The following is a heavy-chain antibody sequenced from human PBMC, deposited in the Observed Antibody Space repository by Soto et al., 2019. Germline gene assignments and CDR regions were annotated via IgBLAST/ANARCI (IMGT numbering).Heavy chain of an antibody. CDR3: ARDLGPTTAVTGPYAFDI. Sequence: ASVKVSCKASGYTFTSYYMHWVRQAPGQGLEWMGIINPSGGSTSYAQKFQGRVTMTRDTSTSTVYMELSSLRSEDTAVYYCARDLGPTTAVTGPYAFDIWGQGTMVTVSS. V-gene: IGHV1-46*01. J-gene: IGHJ3*02. CDR2: INPSGGST. D-gene: IGHD4-17*01. CDR1: GYTFTSYY.